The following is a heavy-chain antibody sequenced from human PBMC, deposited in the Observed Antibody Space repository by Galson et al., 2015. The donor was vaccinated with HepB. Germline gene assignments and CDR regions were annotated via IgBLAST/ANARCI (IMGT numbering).Heavy chain of an antibody. J-gene: IGHJ6*03. D-gene: IGHD3-3*01. CDR2: LNRNGGFT. V-gene: IGHV3-20*04. CDR3: VRGGFWSGYLGLDYYYFYYMDV. CDR1: GFIFDDYG. Sequence: SLRLSCAASGFIFDDYGMSWVRQSPGKGLEWVSGLNRNGGFTAYADSVKGRFTISRDNAKNSLYLQMNSLRADDTALYYCVRGGFWSGYLGLDYYYFYYMDVWGKGTTVTVAS.